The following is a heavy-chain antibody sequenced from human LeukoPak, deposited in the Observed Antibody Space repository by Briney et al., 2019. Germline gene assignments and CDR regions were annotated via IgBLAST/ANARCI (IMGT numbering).Heavy chain of an antibody. D-gene: IGHD1-1*01. CDR1: GFTFDDYG. J-gene: IGHJ3*02. CDR2: INWNGGST. V-gene: IGHV3-20*04. CDR3: AKDKGNIATGALDM. Sequence: GGSLRLSCAASGFTFDDYGMSWVRQAPGKGLEWVSGINWNGGSTGYADSVKGRFTISRDNAKNSLYLQMNSLRAEDMALYYCAKDKGNIATGALDMWGQGTMVTVSS.